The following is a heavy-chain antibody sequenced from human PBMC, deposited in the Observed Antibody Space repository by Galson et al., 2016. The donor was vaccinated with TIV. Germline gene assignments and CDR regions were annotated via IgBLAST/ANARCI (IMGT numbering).Heavy chain of an antibody. CDR3: AKSLFHTIEFGGLTVIFDY. Sequence: SLRLSCAASGFDFNALAMSWVRQVPGKGLQWVASISGSGGHTHYGDSVQGRFTISRDDSKNALYLQMNSPRADDTAVYYCAKSLFHTIEFGGLTVIFDYWGQGTLVTVSS. CDR2: ISGSGGHT. CDR1: GFDFNALA. V-gene: IGHV3-23*01. J-gene: IGHJ4*02. D-gene: IGHD3-16*02.